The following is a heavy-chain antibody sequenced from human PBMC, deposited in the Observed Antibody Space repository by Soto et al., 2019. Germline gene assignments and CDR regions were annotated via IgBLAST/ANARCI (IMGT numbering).Heavy chain of an antibody. CDR2: ISYDASHT. V-gene: IGHV3-30*18. D-gene: IGHD1-26*01. J-gene: IGHJ6*02. Sequence: PGRSLILSCAASGFTFNTCAMHWVRQAPGKGLEWVALISYDASHTDYADSVKGRFTISRDSSDNTLSLIMNSPRPEDTAVYYCAKSSGKYCTQSRVMHVWGQGMTVTVSS. CDR1: GFTFNTCA. CDR3: AKSSGKYCTQSRVMHV.